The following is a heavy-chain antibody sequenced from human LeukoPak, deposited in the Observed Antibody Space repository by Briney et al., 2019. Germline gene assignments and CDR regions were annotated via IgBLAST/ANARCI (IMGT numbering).Heavy chain of an antibody. J-gene: IGHJ4*02. V-gene: IGHV3-23*01. CDR2: ISGSGGST. Sequence: GGSLRLSCAASGFTFSSYAMSWVRQAPGKGLEWVSAISGSGGSTYYADSVKGRFTISRDNSKNTLYLRMNSLRAEDTAVYYCAKGGSPIYDILTGLNYWGQGTLVTVSS. CDR1: GFTFSSYA. D-gene: IGHD3-9*01. CDR3: AKGGSPIYDILTGLNY.